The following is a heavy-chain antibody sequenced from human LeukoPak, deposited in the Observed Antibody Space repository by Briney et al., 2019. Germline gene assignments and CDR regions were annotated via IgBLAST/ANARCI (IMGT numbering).Heavy chain of an antibody. CDR2: IYYSGST. D-gene: IGHD2-2*01. V-gene: IGHV4-59*01. CDR3: AREVVVVPRSSPNPIVDV. CDR1: GGSISSYY. J-gene: IGHJ6*04. Sequence: SETLSLTCTVSGGSISSYYWSWIRQPTGKGLEWIGYIYYSGSTNYNPSLKSRVTISVDTSKNQFSLKLSSVTAADTAVYYCAREVVVVPRSSPNPIVDVWGKGTTVTVSS.